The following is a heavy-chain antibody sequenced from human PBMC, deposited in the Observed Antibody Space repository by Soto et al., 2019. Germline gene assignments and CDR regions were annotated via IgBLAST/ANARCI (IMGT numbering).Heavy chain of an antibody. CDR2: IYWDGDK. J-gene: IGHJ6*02. CDR1: GFSLSTGGLG. CDR3: AHSRCGGDCLRSYSSHYYYGMDV. D-gene: IGHD2-21*02. Sequence: QITLKESGPTLVKPTQTLTLTCTFSGFSLSTGGLGVGWIRQPPGKALEWLALIYWDGDKRYSPSLKSRLSITPHPSNNQVDLTMPDMDPVDTGTYYCAHSRCGGDCLRSYSSHYYYGMDVWGQGTTVTVSS. V-gene: IGHV2-5*02.